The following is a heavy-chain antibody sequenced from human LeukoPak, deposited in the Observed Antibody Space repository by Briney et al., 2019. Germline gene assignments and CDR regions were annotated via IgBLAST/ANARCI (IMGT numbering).Heavy chain of an antibody. CDR2: IIPILGIA. D-gene: IGHD3-22*01. V-gene: IGHV1-69*04. J-gene: IGHJ4*02. CDR1: GGTFSSYA. CDR3: ARDRSSDITTDYYDSSGYQRGGFDY. Sequence: VASVKVTCKASGGTFSSYAISWVRQAPGQGLEWMGRIIPILGIANYAQKFQGRVTITADKSTSTAYMELSSLRSEDTAVYYCARDRSSDITTDYYDSSGYQRGGFDYWGQGTLVTVSS.